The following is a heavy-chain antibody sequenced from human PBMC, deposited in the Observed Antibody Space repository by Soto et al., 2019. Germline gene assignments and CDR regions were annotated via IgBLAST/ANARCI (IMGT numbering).Heavy chain of an antibody. J-gene: IGHJ4*02. Sequence: VQLVASGGGVVQPGRSLRLSCAASGFTFSDYAMHWVRQAPGKGLEWVAVVSHDGRNTHYADSVKGRFSISRDSSKNTGSLEMTSLRGEHTAVYYCAKGGPQGLVTSDFNYWRQGALVTVSS. CDR3: AKGGPQGLVTSDFNY. CDR2: VSHDGRNT. CDR1: GFTFSDYA. D-gene: IGHD6-25*01. V-gene: IGHV3-30*18.